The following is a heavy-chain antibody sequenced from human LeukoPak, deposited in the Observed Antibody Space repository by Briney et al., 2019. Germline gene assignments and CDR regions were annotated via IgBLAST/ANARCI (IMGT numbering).Heavy chain of an antibody. Sequence: PSQTLSLTCVVSGDSISSGGYSWNWIRQPPGKGLEWIGYMYNSGTTSYNPSLKSRVTMSVDTSKSQFSLKLSSVTAADTALYYCARGWGPAYCGGDCHRHFDYWGQGTLVTISS. D-gene: IGHD2-21*02. CDR2: MYNSGTT. J-gene: IGHJ4*02. CDR3: ARGWGPAYCGGDCHRHFDY. CDR1: GDSISSGGYS. V-gene: IGHV4-30-4*07.